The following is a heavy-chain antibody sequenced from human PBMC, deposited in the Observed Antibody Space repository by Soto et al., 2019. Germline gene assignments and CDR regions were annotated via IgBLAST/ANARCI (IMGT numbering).Heavy chain of an antibody. CDR1: GGSISSGGYY. CDR2: IYYSGST. CDR3: ARLASDILTGYYTIDY. D-gene: IGHD3-9*01. V-gene: IGHV4-31*03. Sequence: QVQLQESGPGLVKPSQTLSLTCTVSGGSISSGGYYWSWIRQHPGKGLEWIGYIYYSGSTYYNPSLKRRVTISVDTSKNQFSLKLSSVTAADTAVYYCARLASDILTGYYTIDYWGQGTLVTVSS. J-gene: IGHJ4*02.